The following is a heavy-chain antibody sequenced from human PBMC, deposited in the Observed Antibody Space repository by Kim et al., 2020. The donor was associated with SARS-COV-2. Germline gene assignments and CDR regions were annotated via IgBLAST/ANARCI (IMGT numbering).Heavy chain of an antibody. J-gene: IGHJ4*02. CDR2: INAGNGNT. CDR1: GYTFTSYA. V-gene: IGHV1-3*01. Sequence: ASVKVSCKASGYTFTSYAMHWVRQAPGQRLEWMGWINAGNGNTKYSQKFQGRVTITRDTSASTAYMELSSLRSEDTAVYYCARDWEPNYYDSSGPGAIDYWGQGTLVTVSS. CDR3: ARDWEPNYYDSSGPGAIDY. D-gene: IGHD3-22*01.